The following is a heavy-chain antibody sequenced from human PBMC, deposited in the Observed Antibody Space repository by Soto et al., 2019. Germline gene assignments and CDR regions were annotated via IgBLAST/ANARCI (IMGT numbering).Heavy chain of an antibody. V-gene: IGHV1-18*01. CDR1: GYTFTSYG. J-gene: IGHJ4*02. Sequence: GASVKVSCKASGYTFTSYGISWVRQAPGQGLEWMGWISAYNGNTNYAQKLQGRVTMTTDTSTSTAYMELRSLRSDDTAVYYCARAPMIVVVTSFDYWGQGTLVTVSS. D-gene: IGHD3-22*01. CDR3: ARAPMIVVVTSFDY. CDR2: ISAYNGNT.